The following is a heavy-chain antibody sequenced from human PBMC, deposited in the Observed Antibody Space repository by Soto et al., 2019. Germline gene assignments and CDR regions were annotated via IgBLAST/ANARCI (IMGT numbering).Heavy chain of an antibody. D-gene: IGHD5-18*01. V-gene: IGHV4-4*02. J-gene: IGHJ4*02. CDR1: GDSISSNNW. CDR2: IYHSGGP. Sequence: QVQLQESGPGLVKPSGTLSLICAVSGDSISSNNWWSWVRQPPGKGLEWIGEIYHSGGPKYNPSLKSRVTISVDRSKNHLSLKLSSVTAADTAVYYCARVTGYSYGRRLDYWGQGTLVTVSS. CDR3: ARVTGYSYGRRLDY.